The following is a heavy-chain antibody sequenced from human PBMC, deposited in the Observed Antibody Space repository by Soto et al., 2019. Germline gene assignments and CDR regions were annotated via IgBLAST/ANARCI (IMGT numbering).Heavy chain of an antibody. CDR2: ISGSGGST. Sequence: GGSLRLSCAASGFTFSSYAMSWVRQAPGKGLEWVSAISGSGGSTYYADSVKGRFTISRDNSKNTLYLQMNSLRAEDTAVYYCSGYCSGGSCYPRYYYYGMDVWGQGTTVTVSS. V-gene: IGHV3-23*01. D-gene: IGHD2-15*01. CDR1: GFTFSSYA. J-gene: IGHJ6*02. CDR3: SGYCSGGSCYPRYYYYGMDV.